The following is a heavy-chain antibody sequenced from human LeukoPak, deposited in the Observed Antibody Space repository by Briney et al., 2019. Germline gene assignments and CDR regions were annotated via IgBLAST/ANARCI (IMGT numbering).Heavy chain of an antibody. CDR1: GYTFTSYG. CDR2: ISAYNGNT. Sequence: GASVKVSCKASGYTFTSYGISWVRQAPGQGLEWMGWISAYNGNTNYAQKLQGRVTMTTDTSTSTAYMELRSLRSDDTAVYYYARGDDFWSGYYSDYYYYGMDVWGQGTTVTVSS. CDR3: ARGDDFWSGYYSDYYYYGMDV. D-gene: IGHD3-3*01. J-gene: IGHJ6*02. V-gene: IGHV1-18*01.